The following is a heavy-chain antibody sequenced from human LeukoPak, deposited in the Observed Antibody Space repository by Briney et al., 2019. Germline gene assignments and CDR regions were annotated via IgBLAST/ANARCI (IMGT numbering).Heavy chain of an antibody. CDR3: ARDRSGYCSGGSCFERYHRDPTNYYGMDV. Sequence: ASVKVSCKASGYTFTGYYMHWVRQDPGQGLEWMGRINPNSGGTNYSRKFQGRVTMTRDTSISTAYMEPSRPRSEDTAVYYCARDRSGYCSGGSCFERYHRDPTNYYGMDVWGQGTTVTVSS. CDR1: GYTFTGYY. CDR2: INPNSGGT. D-gene: IGHD2-15*01. V-gene: IGHV1-2*06. J-gene: IGHJ6*02.